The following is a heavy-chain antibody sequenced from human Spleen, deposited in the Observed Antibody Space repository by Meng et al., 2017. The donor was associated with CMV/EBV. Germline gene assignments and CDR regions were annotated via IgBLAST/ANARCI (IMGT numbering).Heavy chain of an antibody. V-gene: IGHV4-34*01. J-gene: IGHJ4*02. CDR3: ARDRGVPAAPDY. Sequence: HVPLLPWCAGLLSPAGALSLTCDVYGGVFSGYYWSWIRQPPGKGLEWIGEINHSGSTNYNPSLKSRVTISVDTSKNQFSLKLSSVTAADTAVYYCARDRGVPAAPDYWGQGTLVTVSS. D-gene: IGHD2-2*01. CDR2: INHSGST. CDR1: GGVFSGYY.